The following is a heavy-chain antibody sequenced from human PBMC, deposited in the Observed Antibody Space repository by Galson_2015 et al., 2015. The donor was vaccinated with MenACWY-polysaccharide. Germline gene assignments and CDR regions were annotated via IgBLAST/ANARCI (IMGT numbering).Heavy chain of an antibody. CDR3: ARDFGDYYDSSGYYGVPSAAYDI. CDR2: ISSSGSTI. V-gene: IGHV3-11*01. D-gene: IGHD3-22*01. J-gene: IGHJ3*02. CDR1: GFTFSDYY. Sequence: SLRLSCAASGFTFSDYYMSWIRQAPGKGLEWVSYISSSGSTIYYADSVKGRFTISRDNAKNSLYLQINSLRAEDTAVYYCARDFGDYYDSSGYYGVPSAAYDIWGQGTMVPVSS.